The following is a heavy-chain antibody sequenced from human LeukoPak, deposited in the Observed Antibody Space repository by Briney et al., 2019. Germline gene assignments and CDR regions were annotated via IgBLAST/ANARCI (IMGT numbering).Heavy chain of an antibody. V-gene: IGHV1-69*05. J-gene: IGHJ5*02. CDR3: ARDNYAGANWFDP. D-gene: IGHD1-7*01. CDR2: IIPIFGTA. CDR1: GGTFSSYA. Sequence: SVKVSCKASGGTFSSYAISWVRQAPGQGLEWMGGIIPIFGTAHYAQKFQGRVTITTDESTSTAYMELSSLRSEDTAVYYCARDNYAGANWFDPWGQGTLVTVSS.